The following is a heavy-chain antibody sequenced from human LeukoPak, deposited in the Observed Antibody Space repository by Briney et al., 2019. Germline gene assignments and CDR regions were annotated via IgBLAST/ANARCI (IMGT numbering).Heavy chain of an antibody. D-gene: IGHD4-17*01. Sequence: ASVKVSCKASGYTFSNYGISWVRQAPGQGLEWMAWIHVYSGNTKYAQKFQGRVTVTTDTSTSTAYMELRSLRSADTAVYYCARDFGDYSWFDPWGQGTLVTVSS. CDR3: ARDFGDYSWFDP. J-gene: IGHJ5*02. V-gene: IGHV1-18*01. CDR1: GYTFSNYG. CDR2: IHVYSGNT.